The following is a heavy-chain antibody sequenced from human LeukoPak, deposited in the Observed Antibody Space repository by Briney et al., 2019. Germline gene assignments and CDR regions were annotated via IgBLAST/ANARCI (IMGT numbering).Heavy chain of an antibody. CDR1: GFTFSSYS. CDR3: ARDGPGYYDFWSGYYEGPYYHYGMDV. V-gene: IGHV3-21*01. J-gene: IGHJ6*02. CDR2: ISSSSSYI. D-gene: IGHD3-3*01. Sequence: PGGSLRLSCAASGFTFSSYSMNWVRQAPGKGLEWVSSISSSSSYIYYADSVKGRFTISRDNAKNSLYLQMNSLRAEDTAVYYCARDGPGYYDFWSGYYEGPYYHYGMDVWGQGTTVTVSS.